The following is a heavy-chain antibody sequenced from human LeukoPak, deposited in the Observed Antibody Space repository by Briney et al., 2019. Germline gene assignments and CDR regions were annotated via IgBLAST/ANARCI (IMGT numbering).Heavy chain of an antibody. CDR1: GFTFSSHA. J-gene: IGHJ4*02. Sequence: GGSLRLSCAAAGFTFSSHAMSWVRQAPGKGLEWVSAISDSGDSTYYADFVKGRFTISRDDSKNTLYLQMNSLRAEDTAVYYCAKDSPVCSFWGQGTLVTVSS. D-gene: IGHD3-10*02. V-gene: IGHV3-23*01. CDR2: ISDSGDST. CDR3: AKDSPVCSF.